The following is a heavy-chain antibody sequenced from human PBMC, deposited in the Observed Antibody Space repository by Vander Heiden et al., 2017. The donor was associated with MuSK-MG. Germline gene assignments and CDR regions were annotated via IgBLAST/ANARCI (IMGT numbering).Heavy chain of an antibody. CDR1: GDSINNYY. V-gene: IGHV4-59*01. Sequence: QVQLQESGPGLVKPSETLSLTFTVSGDSINNYYWSWFRQPPGKGLEWIGYIYYTGSTNYNPSLKSRVTISVDTSKNQFSLKLSSVTAADTAVYYCARSPPAGHMDVWGKGTTVTVSS. CDR3: ARSPPAGHMDV. J-gene: IGHJ6*03. CDR2: IYYTGST.